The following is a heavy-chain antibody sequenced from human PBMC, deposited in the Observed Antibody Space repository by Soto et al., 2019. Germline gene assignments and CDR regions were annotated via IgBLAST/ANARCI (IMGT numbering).Heavy chain of an antibody. D-gene: IGHD6-13*01. J-gene: IGHJ5*02. CDR3: ARLGTGGSIAAAT. V-gene: IGHV4-59*08. CDR1: GGSISSYY. CDR2: IYYSGST. Sequence: SETLSLTCTVSGGSISSYYWSWIRQPPRKGLEWIGYIYYSGSTNYNPSLKSRVTISVDTSKNQFSLKLSSVTAADTAVYYCARLGTGGSIAAATWGQGTLVTVSS.